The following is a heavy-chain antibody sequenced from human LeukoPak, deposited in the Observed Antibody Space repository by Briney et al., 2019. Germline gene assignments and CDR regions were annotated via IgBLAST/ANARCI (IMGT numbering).Heavy chain of an antibody. J-gene: IGHJ4*02. CDR3: VKDGGRDTAAAYY. CDR1: GFTFDDYA. CDR2: ILRNSGSI. Sequence: PGGSLRLSCAASGFTFDDYAMHWVRQAPGKGLVWVSGILRNSGSIGYADSVKGRFTISRDDAKNSLYLQMNSLRAEDTALYYCVKDGGRDTAAAYYWGQGTLVSVSS. V-gene: IGHV3-9*01. D-gene: IGHD6-13*01.